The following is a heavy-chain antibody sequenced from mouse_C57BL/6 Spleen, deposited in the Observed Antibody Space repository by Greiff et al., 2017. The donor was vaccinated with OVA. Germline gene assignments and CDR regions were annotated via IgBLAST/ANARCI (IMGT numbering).Heavy chain of an antibody. CDR3: ARPGYYGLYYYAMDY. Sequence: QVQLKQSGAELVRPGTSVKVSCKASGYAFTNYLIEWVKQRPGQGLEWIGVLNPGSGGTNYNEKFKGKATLTADKSSSTAYMQLSSLTSEDSAVYFCARPGYYGLYYYAMDYWGQGTSVTVSS. D-gene: IGHD1-2*01. CDR2: LNPGSGGT. CDR1: GYAFTNYL. V-gene: IGHV1-54*01. J-gene: IGHJ4*01.